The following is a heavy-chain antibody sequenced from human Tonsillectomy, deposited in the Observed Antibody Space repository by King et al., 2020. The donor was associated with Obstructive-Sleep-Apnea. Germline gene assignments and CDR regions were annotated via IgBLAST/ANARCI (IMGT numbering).Heavy chain of an antibody. J-gene: IGHJ4*02. CDR1: GFTFRSFG. CDR3: VKAPRKTRNNWPFDY. CDR2: MSYDESNQ. D-gene: IGHD1-1*01. V-gene: IGHV3-30*03. Sequence: VQLVESGGGVVQPGGSLRLSCAASGFTFRSFGMHWVRQAPGKGLEWVAVMSYDESNQYYAASVRGRFTISRDNSNNILYLQMNNLTPGDTAVYYCVKAPRKTRNNWPFDYWGQGTLVTASS.